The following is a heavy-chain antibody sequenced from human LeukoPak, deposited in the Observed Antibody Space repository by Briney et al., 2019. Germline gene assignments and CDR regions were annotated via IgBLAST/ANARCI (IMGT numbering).Heavy chain of an antibody. CDR3: ARGPMGVTDYYYYYGMDV. J-gene: IGHJ6*02. V-gene: IGHV3-30-3*01. CDR2: ISYDGSNK. D-gene: IGHD1-26*01. Sequence: GGSLRLSCAASGFTFSSYAMHWVRQAPGKGLEWVAVISYDGSNKYYAGSVKGRSTISRDNSKNTLYLQMNSLRAEDTAVYYCARGPMGVTDYYYYYGMDVWGQGTTVTVSS. CDR1: GFTFSSYA.